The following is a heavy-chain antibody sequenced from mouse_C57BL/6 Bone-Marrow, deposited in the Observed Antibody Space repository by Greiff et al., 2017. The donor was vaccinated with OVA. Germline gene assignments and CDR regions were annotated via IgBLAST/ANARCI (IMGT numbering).Heavy chain of an antibody. J-gene: IGHJ2*01. CDR2: IDPSDSYT. Sequence: VQLQQPGAELVKPGASVKLSCKASGYTFTSYWMQWVKQRPGQGLEWIGEIDPSDSYTNYNQKFKGKATLTVDTSSSTAYMQLSSLTSEDSAVYYCASLSVYWGQGTTLTVSS. V-gene: IGHV1-50*01. D-gene: IGHD3-1*01. CDR1: GYTFTSYW. CDR3: ASLSVY.